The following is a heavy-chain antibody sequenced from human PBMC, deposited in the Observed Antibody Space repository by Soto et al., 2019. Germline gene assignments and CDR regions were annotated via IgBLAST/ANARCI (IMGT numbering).Heavy chain of an antibody. CDR3: ARGRGHSSYYYYYYYMDV. V-gene: IGHV4-34*01. CDR1: GGSFSGYY. CDR2: INHSGST. D-gene: IGHD1-26*01. Sequence: SETLSLTCAVYGGSFSGYYWSWIRQPPGKGLEWIGEINHSGSTNYNPSLKSRVTISVDTSKNKFSLKLSSVTAADTAVYYCARGRGHSSYYYYYYYMDVWGKGTTVTVSS. J-gene: IGHJ6*03.